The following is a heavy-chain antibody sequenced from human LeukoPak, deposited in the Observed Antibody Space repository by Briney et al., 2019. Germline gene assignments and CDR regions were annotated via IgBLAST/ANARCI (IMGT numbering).Heavy chain of an antibody. V-gene: IGHV4-30-4*08. D-gene: IGHD4-17*01. Sequence: SETLSLTRTVSGGSISSGDYYWSWIRQPTGKGLEWIGYIYYSGSTYYNPSLKSRVTISVDTSKNQFSLKLSCVTAADTAVYYCAREGDGDYIFNWGQGTLVTVSS. J-gene: IGHJ4*02. CDR3: AREGDGDYIFN. CDR1: GGSISSGDYY. CDR2: IYYSGST.